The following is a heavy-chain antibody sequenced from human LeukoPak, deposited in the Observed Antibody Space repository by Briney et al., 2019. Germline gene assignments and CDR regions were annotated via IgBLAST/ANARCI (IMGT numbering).Heavy chain of an antibody. Sequence: GXXXTXXYMXXVRQAPGQGLEXXGIINTSGGSTSYAQKFQGRVTITRDMXXSTVYMELSRLRCEDTDGYYCEXXXXDYVENWFDPWGQGTLVTVSS. J-gene: IGHJ5*02. D-gene: IGHD4-17*01. CDR2: INTSGGST. CDR1: GXXXTXXY. V-gene: IGHV1-46*01. CDR3: EXXXXDYVENWFDP.